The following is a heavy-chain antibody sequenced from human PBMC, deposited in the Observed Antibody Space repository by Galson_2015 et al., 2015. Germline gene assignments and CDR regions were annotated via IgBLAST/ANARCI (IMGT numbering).Heavy chain of an antibody. Sequence: SLRLSCAVSGFTLRNNWMSWVRQAPGKGLEWVANIKEDTSEKYYVDSVKGRFTISSDSAKNSLYLQMNSLRAEDTAVYYCVRDGWESLSDLWGQGTLVSVSS. CDR2: IKEDTSEK. CDR1: GFTLRNNW. D-gene: IGHD6-19*01. J-gene: IGHJ5*02. V-gene: IGHV3-7*01. CDR3: VRDGWESLSDL.